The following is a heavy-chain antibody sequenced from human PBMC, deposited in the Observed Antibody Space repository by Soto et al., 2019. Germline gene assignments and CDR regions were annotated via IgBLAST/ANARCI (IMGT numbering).Heavy chain of an antibody. V-gene: IGHV3-21*01. Sequence: EVQLVESGGGLVKPGGSLRLSCAASGFTFSPYSMNWVRQAPGKGLEWVSSISSSSTFIYYADSVRGRFTISRDNAKSSRYLQMNSLRADDEAVYYCARDGAYCSGTSCSDYSHYMDVWGKGTTVTVSS. J-gene: IGHJ6*03. CDR2: ISSSSTFI. D-gene: IGHD2-2*01. CDR3: ARDGAYCSGTSCSDYSHYMDV. CDR1: GFTFSPYS.